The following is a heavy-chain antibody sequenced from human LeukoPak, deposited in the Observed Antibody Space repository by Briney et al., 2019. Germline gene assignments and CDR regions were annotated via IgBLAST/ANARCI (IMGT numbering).Heavy chain of an antibody. J-gene: IGHJ3*02. CDR3: ARVAGEGYSYGQTRDAFDI. CDR2: FDPEDGET. CDR1: GYTLTELS. V-gene: IGHV1-24*01. D-gene: IGHD5-18*01. Sequence: ASVKVSCKVSGYTLTELSMHWVRQAPGKGLEWMGGFDPEDGETIYAQKFQGRVTMTRDTSTSTVYMELSSLRSEDTAVYYCARVAGEGYSYGQTRDAFDIWGQGTMVTVSS.